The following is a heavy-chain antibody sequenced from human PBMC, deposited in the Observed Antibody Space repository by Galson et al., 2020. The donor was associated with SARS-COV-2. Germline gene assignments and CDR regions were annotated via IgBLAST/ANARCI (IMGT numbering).Heavy chain of an antibody. D-gene: IGHD5-18*01. CDR2: INPNSGGT. V-gene: IGHV1-2*04. Sequence: ASVKVSCKASGYTFTGYYMHWVRQAPGQGLEWMGWINPNSGGTNYAQKFQGWVTMTRDTSISTAYMELSRLRSDDTAVYYCARDGTAMVSAHVDYWCQGTLVTVSS. CDR3: ARDGTAMVSAHVDY. J-gene: IGHJ4*02. CDR1: GYTFTGYY.